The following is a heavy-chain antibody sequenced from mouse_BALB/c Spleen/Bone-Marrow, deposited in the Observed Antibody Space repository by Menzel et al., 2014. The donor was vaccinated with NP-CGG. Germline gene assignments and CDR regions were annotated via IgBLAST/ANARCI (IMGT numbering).Heavy chain of an antibody. V-gene: IGHV10-1*02. CDR3: VRRDGNYGGSAY. D-gene: IGHD2-1*01. J-gene: IGHJ3*01. CDR2: IRSKSNNYAT. Sequence: EVQRVESGGGLVQPKGSLKLSCAASGFTFNTYAMNWVRQAPGKGLEWVARIRSKSNNYATYYADSVKDRFTISRDDSQSMLYLQMNNLKTEDTAMYCCVRRDGNYGGSAYWGQGTLVTVSA. CDR1: GFTFNTYA.